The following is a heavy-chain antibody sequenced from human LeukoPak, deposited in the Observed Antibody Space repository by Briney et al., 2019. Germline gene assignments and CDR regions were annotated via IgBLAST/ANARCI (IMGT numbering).Heavy chain of an antibody. D-gene: IGHD5-24*01. CDR3: ARENGDGYNRYYYYGMDV. CDR2: ISAYNGNT. J-gene: IGHJ6*02. CDR1: GYTLTSYG. V-gene: IGHV1-18*01. Sequence: ASVKVSCKASGYTLTSYGISWVRQAPGQGLEWMGWISAYNGNTNYAQKLQGRVTMTTDTSTSTAYMELRSLRSDDTAVYYCARENGDGYNRYYYYGMDVWGQGTTVTVSS.